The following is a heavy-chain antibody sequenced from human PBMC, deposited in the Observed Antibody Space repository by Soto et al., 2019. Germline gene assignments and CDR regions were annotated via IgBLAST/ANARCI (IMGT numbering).Heavy chain of an antibody. CDR2: IIPIFGTA. V-gene: IGHV1-69*06. Sequence: QVQLVQSGAEVKKPGSSVKVSCKASGGTFSSYAISWVRQAPGQGLEWMGGIIPIFGTANYAQKFQGRVTMTADKSTSTADMELSSLRSEDTAVYYCARDSSGTGTTVYYYGMDVWGQGTTVTVSS. CDR1: GGTFSSYA. D-gene: IGHD1-7*01. CDR3: ARDSSGTGTTVYYYGMDV. J-gene: IGHJ6*02.